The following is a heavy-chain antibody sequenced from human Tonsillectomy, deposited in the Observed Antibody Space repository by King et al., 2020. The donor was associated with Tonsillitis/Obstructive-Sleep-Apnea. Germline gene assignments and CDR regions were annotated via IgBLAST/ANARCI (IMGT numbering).Heavy chain of an antibody. CDR2: INKDGSYT. CDR1: GFTFSNFW. J-gene: IGHJ4*02. Sequence: VQLVESGGGIVQPGGSLRLSCAASGFTFSNFWMHWVRQAPGQGLEWLSRINKDGSYTEYAGSGKGRFTISRDNAKNTVYLQMSSLRDEDTAVYYCTRLLDLVNWGQGTLVTVSS. D-gene: IGHD3/OR15-3a*01. CDR3: TRLLDLVN. V-gene: IGHV3-74*03.